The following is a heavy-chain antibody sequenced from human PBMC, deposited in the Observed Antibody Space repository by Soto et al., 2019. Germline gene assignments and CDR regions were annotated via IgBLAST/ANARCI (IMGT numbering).Heavy chain of an antibody. CDR1: GGSISNYY. CDR3: ARELNGDYVTY. V-gene: IGHV4-59*01. J-gene: IGHJ4*02. Sequence: SETLSLTCSVSGGSISNYYWSWIRQPPGKGLEWIGYIFYSGSTSYNPSLKSRVTISVDTSKNQFSLKLTSVTAADTAVYYCARELNGDYVTYWGQGTPVTVSS. CDR2: IFYSGST. D-gene: IGHD4-17*01.